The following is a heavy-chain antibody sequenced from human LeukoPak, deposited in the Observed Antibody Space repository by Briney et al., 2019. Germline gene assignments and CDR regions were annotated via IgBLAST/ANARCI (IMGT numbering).Heavy chain of an antibody. Sequence: ASVKVSCKASGGTFSSYAISWVRQAPGQGLEWMGRIIPILGIANYAQKLQGRVTMTTDTSTSTAYMELRSLRSDDTAVYYCARDVWTIFDYYGMDVWGQGTTVTVSS. V-gene: IGHV1-69*04. CDR3: ARDVWTIFDYYGMDV. CDR1: GGTFSSYA. J-gene: IGHJ6*02. D-gene: IGHD3-3*01. CDR2: IIPILGIA.